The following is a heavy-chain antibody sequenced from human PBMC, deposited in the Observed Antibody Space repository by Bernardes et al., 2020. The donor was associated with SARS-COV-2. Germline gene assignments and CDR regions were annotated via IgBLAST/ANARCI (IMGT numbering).Heavy chain of an antibody. V-gene: IGHV4-39*01. CDR1: GGSITRSNYY. J-gene: IGHJ4*02. D-gene: IGHD3-16*02. Sequence: SETLSLTCTVSGGSITRSNYYWGWIRQSPGKGLEWIGSIHYSGTTYHNPSLKSRVTISVQTSEKQFSLKLTSVTAADAGVYYCARQNQFDYVWGTNRYRPTHFDFWGQGTLVIVSS. CDR3: ARQNQFDYVWGTNRYRPTHFDF. CDR2: IHYSGTT.